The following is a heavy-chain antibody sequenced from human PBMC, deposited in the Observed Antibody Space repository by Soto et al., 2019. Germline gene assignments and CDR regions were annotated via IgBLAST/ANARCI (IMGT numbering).Heavy chain of an antibody. J-gene: IGHJ4*02. CDR2: VNHSGTT. CDR1: VWSFRYYY. CDR3: ALGDPLDQ. V-gene: IGHV4-34*01. Sequence: SVTLSLACGVIVWSFRYYYWTWIRQPPGKGLEWVGEVNHSGTTNLNPALKSRLSISLDTSKEQFSLKLSSVTAADTAVYYCALGDPLDQWAQGIMVT.